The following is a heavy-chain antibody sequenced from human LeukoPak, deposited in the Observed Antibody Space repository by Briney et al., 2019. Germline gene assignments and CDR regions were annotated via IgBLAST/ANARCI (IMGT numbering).Heavy chain of an antibody. CDR2: IYYTGST. CDR3: ARRIPIAVAGTIMTYYFDY. J-gene: IGHJ4*02. D-gene: IGHD6-19*01. V-gene: IGHV4-59*08. CDR1: GDSISSYY. Sequence: SETLSLTCTVSGDSISSYYWSWIRQPPGKGLEWIGYIYYTGSTNYNPSFKSRVTISVDTSKNQFSLKLSSVTAADTAVYYCARRIPIAVAGTIMTYYFDYWGQGTLVTVSS.